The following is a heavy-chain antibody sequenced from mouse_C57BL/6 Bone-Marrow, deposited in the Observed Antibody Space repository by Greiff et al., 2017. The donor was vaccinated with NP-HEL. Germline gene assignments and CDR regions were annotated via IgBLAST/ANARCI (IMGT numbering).Heavy chain of an antibody. CDR1: GYTFTNYW. V-gene: IGHV1-63*01. J-gene: IGHJ2*01. CDR3: ARREATVVAPLDY. D-gene: IGHD1-1*01. Sequence: QVQLQQSGAELVRPGTSVKMSCKASGYTFTNYWIGWAKQRPGHGLEWIGDIYPGGGYTNYIEKFKGKATLTADKSSSTAYMKLSSLTSEDSAGYFCARREATVVAPLDYWGQGTTLTVSS. CDR2: IYPGGGYT.